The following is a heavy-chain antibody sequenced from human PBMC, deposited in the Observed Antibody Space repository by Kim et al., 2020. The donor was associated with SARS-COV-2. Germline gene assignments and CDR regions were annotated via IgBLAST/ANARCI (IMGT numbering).Heavy chain of an antibody. CDR3: ARLHSGYDWAYFDY. V-gene: IGHV1-69*13. CDR1: GGTFSSYA. Sequence: SVKVSCKASGGTFSSYAISWVRQAPGQGLEWMGGIIPIFGTANYAQKFQGRVTITADESTSTAYMELSSLRSEDTAVYYCARLHSGYDWAYFDYWGQGTLVTVSS. D-gene: IGHD5-12*01. J-gene: IGHJ4*02. CDR2: IIPIFGTA.